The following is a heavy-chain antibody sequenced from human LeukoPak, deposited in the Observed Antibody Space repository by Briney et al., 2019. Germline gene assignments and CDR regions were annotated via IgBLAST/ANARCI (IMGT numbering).Heavy chain of an antibody. Sequence: SVKVSCKASGGTFSSYAISWVRQAPGQGLEWMGGIIPIFGTANYAQKFQGRVTITADKSTSTAYMELSSLRSDDTAVYYCARGPHWDPHFDYWGQGTLVTVSS. CDR3: ARGPHWDPHFDY. CDR1: GGTFSSYA. D-gene: IGHD7-27*01. J-gene: IGHJ4*02. V-gene: IGHV1-69*06. CDR2: IIPIFGTA.